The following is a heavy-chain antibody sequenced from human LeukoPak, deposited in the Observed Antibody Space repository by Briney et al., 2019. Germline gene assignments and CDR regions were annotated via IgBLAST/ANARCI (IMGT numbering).Heavy chain of an antibody. V-gene: IGHV3-53*01. Sequence: PGGSLRLSCAASGFTVSSNYMSWVRQAPGKGLEWVSVIYSGGSTYYADSVKGRFTISRDNSKNTLYLQMNSLRAEDTAVYYCARGNAAYSSSWHRVTLPDYWGQGTLVTVSS. J-gene: IGHJ4*02. CDR1: GFTVSSNY. CDR3: ARGNAAYSSSWHRVTLPDY. CDR2: IYSGGST. D-gene: IGHD6-13*01.